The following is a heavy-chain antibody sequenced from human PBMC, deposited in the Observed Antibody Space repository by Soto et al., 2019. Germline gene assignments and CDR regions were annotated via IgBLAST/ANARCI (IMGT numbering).Heavy chain of an antibody. Sequence: GGSLRLSCAASGFTFSSYGMHWVRQAPGKGLEWVAVISYDGSNKYYADSVKGRFTISRDNSKNTLYLQMNSLRAEDTAVYYCASLYDYVWGSSLTTFGVPKLDYWGQGTLVTVSS. D-gene: IGHD3-16*01. V-gene: IGHV3-30*03. CDR1: GFTFSSYG. CDR3: ASLYDYVWGSSLTTFGVPKLDY. J-gene: IGHJ4*02. CDR2: ISYDGSNK.